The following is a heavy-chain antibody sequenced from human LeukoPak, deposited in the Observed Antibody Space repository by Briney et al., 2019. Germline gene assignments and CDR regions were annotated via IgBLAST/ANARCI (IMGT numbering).Heavy chain of an antibody. CDR3: TRDNSVRDEAWWFNP. V-gene: IGHV3-11*01. D-gene: IGHD5-24*01. CDR2: ISGSDNTI. CDR1: GFTFSDYY. Sequence: GGSLRLSCAASGFTFSDYYMSWIRQAPGKGLEWVSYISGSDNTIYYADSVKGRFTMSRDNAKNSLYLQMNSLRAEDTAVYYCTRDNSVRDEAWWFNPWGQGTPVTVSS. J-gene: IGHJ5*02.